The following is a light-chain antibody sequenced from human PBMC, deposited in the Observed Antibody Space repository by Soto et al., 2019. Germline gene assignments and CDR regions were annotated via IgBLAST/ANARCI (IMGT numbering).Light chain of an antibody. CDR1: SSDVGVYHY. CDR3: SSYGGSYTVV. CDR2: DVA. Sequence: QSVLTQPRSVSGSPGHSVTISCTGTSSDVGVYHYVSWYQQHPRKAPKLLIYDVARRPSGVPDRFSGSKSDNTASLTISGLQAEDEADYYCSSYGGSYTVVFGGGTKLTVL. J-gene: IGLJ2*01. V-gene: IGLV2-11*01.